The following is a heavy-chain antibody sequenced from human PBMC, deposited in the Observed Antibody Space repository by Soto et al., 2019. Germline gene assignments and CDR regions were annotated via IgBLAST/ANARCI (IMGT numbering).Heavy chain of an antibody. CDR3: ARGYYGDFDY. J-gene: IGHJ4*01. Sequence: QVQLVQSGAEVKKPGASVKVSCKASGYTFTSYDINWVRQATGQGLEWMGWMNPNSGDTGYAQNFQGRVTMTRNTSISTAYLELNSLRSGDTAVYFCARGYYGDFDYWGHGTLVTVSS. CDR2: MNPNSGDT. V-gene: IGHV1-8*01. CDR1: GYTFTSYD. D-gene: IGHD4-17*01.